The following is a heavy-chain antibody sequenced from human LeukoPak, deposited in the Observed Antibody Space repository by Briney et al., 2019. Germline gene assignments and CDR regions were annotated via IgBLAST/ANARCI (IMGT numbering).Heavy chain of an antibody. Sequence: SETLSLTCTVSGGSISSGGYYWSWIRQHPGQGLEWIGYIYYSGSTYYNPSLKSRVTISVDTSKNQFSLKLSSVTAADTAVYYCARDVRGYSYGFDYWGQGTLVTVSS. CDR2: IYYSGST. J-gene: IGHJ4*02. V-gene: IGHV4-31*03. D-gene: IGHD5-18*01. CDR3: ARDVRGYSYGFDY. CDR1: GGSISSGGYY.